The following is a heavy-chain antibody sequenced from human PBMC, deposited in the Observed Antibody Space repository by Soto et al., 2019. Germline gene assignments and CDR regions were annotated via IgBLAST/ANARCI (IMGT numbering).Heavy chain of an antibody. D-gene: IGHD3-10*01. CDR2: MNPHSGNT. CDR1: VYTFTQYQ. CDR3: ARGFRTRVRGVIMLNIPQGTQYYYYMDV. Sequence: ASVTDSLQSSVYTFTQYQINGLRQPTCQGLECMGWMNPHSGNTGYAQKFQDRVTMTRNTSISTDYMELSSLRSEDTAVYYCARGFRTRVRGVIMLNIPQGTQYYYYMDVWGKGTTVTVSS. V-gene: IGHV1-8*01. J-gene: IGHJ6*03.